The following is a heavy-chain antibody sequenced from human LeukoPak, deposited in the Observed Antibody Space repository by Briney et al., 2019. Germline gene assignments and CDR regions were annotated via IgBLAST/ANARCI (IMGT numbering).Heavy chain of an antibody. Sequence: SETLSLTCAVYGGSFRGYYWSWIRQPPGKGLEWLGEINHSGSTNYNPSLKSRVTISVDTSKNQFSLKLSSVTAADTAVYYCARGRDNWNYQGFDYWGQGTLVTVSP. CDR2: INHSGST. CDR1: GGSFRGYY. CDR3: ARGRDNWNYQGFDY. V-gene: IGHV4-34*01. D-gene: IGHD1-7*01. J-gene: IGHJ4*02.